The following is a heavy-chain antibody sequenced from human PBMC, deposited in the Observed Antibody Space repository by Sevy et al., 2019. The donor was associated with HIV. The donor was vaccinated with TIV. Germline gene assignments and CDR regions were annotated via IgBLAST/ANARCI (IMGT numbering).Heavy chain of an antibody. CDR2: MSGSGSDT. V-gene: IGHV3-23*01. D-gene: IGHD3-10*01. CDR1: GFTFRTYA. Sequence: GGSLRLSCAASGFTFRTYAMTWVRQAPGKGLEWVSVMSGSGSDTYYADSVKGRFTISRDNSNNTLYLQMNSLRAEDTAVYYCAKDRVSGTYYTGDFDYWGQGTLVTVSS. CDR3: AKDRVSGTYYTGDFDY. J-gene: IGHJ4*02.